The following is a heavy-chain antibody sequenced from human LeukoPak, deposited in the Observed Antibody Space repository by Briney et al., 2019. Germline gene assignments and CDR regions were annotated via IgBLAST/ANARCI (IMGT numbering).Heavy chain of an antibody. V-gene: IGHV3-43*01. Sequence: GGSLRLSCAASGFTFDDYTMHWVRQAPGKGLEWVSLISWDGGSTYYADSVKGRFTISRDNSKNSLYLQMNSLRTEDTALYYCAKDRTSCRHTCYYFDYWGQGTLVTVSS. J-gene: IGHJ4*02. CDR1: GFTFDDYT. D-gene: IGHD2-2*01. CDR3: AKDRTSCRHTCYYFDY. CDR2: ISWDGGST.